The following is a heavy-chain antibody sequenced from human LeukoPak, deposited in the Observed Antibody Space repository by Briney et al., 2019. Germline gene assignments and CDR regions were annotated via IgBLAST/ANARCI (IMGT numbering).Heavy chain of an antibody. J-gene: IGHJ3*02. CDR3: AKDNGDVATTEGGAFDI. V-gene: IGHV3-30*18. CDR1: GFTFSSYG. CDR2: ISYDGSNK. Sequence: GGSLRLSCAASGFTFSSYGMHWVRQAPGKGLEWVAVISYDGSNKYYADSVKGRFTISRDNSKNTLYLQMNSLRAEDTAVYYCAKDNGDVATTEGGAFDIWGQGTMVTVSS. D-gene: IGHD5-12*01.